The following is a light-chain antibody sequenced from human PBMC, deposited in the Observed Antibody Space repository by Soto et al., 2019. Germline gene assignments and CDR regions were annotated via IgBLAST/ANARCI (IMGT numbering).Light chain of an antibody. V-gene: IGKV3-20*01. CDR1: QSVGNNY. Sequence: IVLTQSPGTLSLSPGDGATLDCTASQSVGNNYLGWYHLKPGQAPRLLRYDASSRATGIPDRFSGGGSGTDFTLNIHRLEPAECAVYYCPQYAYSPLTSGGGTTVPIK. J-gene: IGKJ4*01. CDR2: DAS. CDR3: PQYAYSPLT.